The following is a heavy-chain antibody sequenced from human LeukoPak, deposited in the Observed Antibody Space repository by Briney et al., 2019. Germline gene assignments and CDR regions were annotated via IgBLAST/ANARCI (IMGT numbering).Heavy chain of an antibody. J-gene: IGHJ5*02. V-gene: IGHV4-4*07. CDR1: GGSISSYC. Sequence: SETLSLTCTVSGGSISSYCWSWIRQPAGKGLEWIGRIYTSGSTNYNPSLKSRVTMSVDTSKNQFSLKLSSVTAADTAVYYCARGIYYYGSGRGVSWFDPWGQGTLVTVSS. CDR2: IYTSGST. D-gene: IGHD3-10*01. CDR3: ARGIYYYGSGRGVSWFDP.